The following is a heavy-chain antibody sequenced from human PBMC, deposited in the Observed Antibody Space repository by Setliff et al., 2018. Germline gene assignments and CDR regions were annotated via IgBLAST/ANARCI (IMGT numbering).Heavy chain of an antibody. V-gene: IGHV3-7*03. CDR2: IKQDGSDK. D-gene: IGHD3-3*01. Sequence: LRLSCAASGFTFSSYWMSWVRQAPGKGLEWVANIKQDGSDKYYVDSVKGRFTISRDNAKNSLSLQMNSLRAEDTAVYYCVRARTTNYDFWSGLNAFDIWGQVTMVTVSS. CDR1: GFTFSSYW. J-gene: IGHJ3*02. CDR3: VRARTTNYDFWSGLNAFDI.